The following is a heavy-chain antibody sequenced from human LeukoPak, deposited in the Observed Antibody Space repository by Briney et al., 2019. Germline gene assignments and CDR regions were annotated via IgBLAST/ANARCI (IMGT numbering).Heavy chain of an antibody. D-gene: IGHD4-23*01. J-gene: IGHJ4*02. CDR1: GGSISSSSYY. CDR3: ARHLTPGALPPHFYY. CDR2: IYYSGST. Sequence: PSETLSLTCTVSGGSISSSSYYWGWIRQPPGKGLEWIGRIYYSGSTYYNPSLKSRVTISVDTSKNQFSLKLSSVTAADTAVYYSARHLTPGALPPHFYYWGQGILVTVSS. V-gene: IGHV4-39*01.